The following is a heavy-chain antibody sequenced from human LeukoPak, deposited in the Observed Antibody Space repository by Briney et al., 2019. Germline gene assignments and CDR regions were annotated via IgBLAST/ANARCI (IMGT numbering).Heavy chain of an antibody. D-gene: IGHD2-2*01. CDR1: GGTFSSYA. J-gene: IGHJ5*02. CDR3: ARGNDLRYCSSTSCYAWFDP. V-gene: IGHV1-69*05. Sequence: SVTVSYKASGGTFSSYAISWVRQAPGQGLEWMGGIIPIFGTANYAQKFQGRVTITTDESTSTAYMELSSLRSEDTAVYYCARGNDLRYCSSTSCYAWFDPWGQGTLVTVSS. CDR2: IIPIFGTA.